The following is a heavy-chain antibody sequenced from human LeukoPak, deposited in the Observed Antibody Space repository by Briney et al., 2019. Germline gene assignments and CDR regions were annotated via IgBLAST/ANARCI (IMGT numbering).Heavy chain of an antibody. D-gene: IGHD3-10*01. V-gene: IGHV3-66*01. CDR3: ARDGPYYYGSGSYYTKGYYYYMDV. CDR1: GFTVSSNY. Sequence: PGGSLRLSCAASGFTVSSNYMSWVRQAPGKGLEWVSVIYSGGSTYYADSVKGRFTISRDNSKNTLYLQMNSLRAEDTAVYYCARDGPYYYGSGSYYTKGYYYYMDVWGKGTTVTISS. J-gene: IGHJ6*03. CDR2: IYSGGST.